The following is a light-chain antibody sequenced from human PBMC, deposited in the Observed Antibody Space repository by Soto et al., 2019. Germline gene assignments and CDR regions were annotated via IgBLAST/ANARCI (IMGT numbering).Light chain of an antibody. V-gene: IGKV3-20*01. CDR3: QNYGTSLWT. CDR1: QSVSSSF. J-gene: IGKJ1*01. Sequence: EIMLTQSPGTLSLSPGDRATLSCRSSQSVSSSFLAWYQQKPGQAHRLLIYGASIRATGIPDRFSGSGSGTDFTLTISRLEPEDFAMYLCQNYGTSLWTFVQGPKVAS. CDR2: GAS.